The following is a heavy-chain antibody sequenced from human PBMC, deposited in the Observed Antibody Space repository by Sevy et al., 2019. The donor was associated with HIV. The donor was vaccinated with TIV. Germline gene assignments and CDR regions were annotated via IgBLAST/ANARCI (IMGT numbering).Heavy chain of an antibody. CDR3: ARDGGATDYGMDV. CDR1: GSTFNTYN. J-gene: IGHJ6*02. Sequence: GGSLRLSCAASGSTFNTYNFNWIRQASGKGLEWVSSISSSSSYIYYADSVKGRFTISRDSAKNSVYLHMNSLRPEDTAVYYCARDGGATDYGMDVWGQGTTVTVSS. D-gene: IGHD1-26*01. CDR2: ISSSSSYI. V-gene: IGHV3-21*01.